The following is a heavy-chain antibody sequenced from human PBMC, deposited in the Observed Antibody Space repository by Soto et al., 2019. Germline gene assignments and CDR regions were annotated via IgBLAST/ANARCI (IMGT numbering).Heavy chain of an antibody. D-gene: IGHD2-2*01. V-gene: IGHV3-21*04. CDR2: ISSSSSYI. J-gene: IGHJ4*02. CDR1: GCSGRSYS. CDR3: ATAFPHRPDAITYFDS. Sequence: VGSLRLSSGASGCSGRSYSMSGFRQAPGKGLEWVSYISSSSSYIYYADSVKGRFTISRDNAKNSLYLQMNSLRAGDTAVYYCATAFPHRPDAITYFDSWGQGTLVT.